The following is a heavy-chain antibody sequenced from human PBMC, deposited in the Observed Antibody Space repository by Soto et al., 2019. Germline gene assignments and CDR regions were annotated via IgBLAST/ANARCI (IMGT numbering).Heavy chain of an antibody. CDR2: ICHGGGA. V-gene: IGHV4-34*01. D-gene: IGHD2-21*01. CDR1: GGSFSGYC. CDR3: AGEVNR. J-gene: IGHJ5*02. Sequence: VQLQQWGAGLLKPSETLSLTCAVYGGSFSGYCWSWIRQTPGERLEWVGDICHGGGANYNPSLKSRVSFSMDPSKNQFSLKLNSVMAADTAVYYCAGEVNRWGPGTLVTVSS.